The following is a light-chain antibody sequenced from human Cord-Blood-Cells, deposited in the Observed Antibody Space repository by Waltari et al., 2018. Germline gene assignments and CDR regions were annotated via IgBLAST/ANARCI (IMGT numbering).Light chain of an antibody. CDR3: MQALQTPYT. V-gene: IGKV2-28*01. J-gene: IGKJ2*01. CDR2: LGS. Sequence: DIVMTQSPLSLPVTPGEPASISCRSSQSLLHSNGYNYLDWYLQKPGQSPQLLTYLGSNRASGVPDRFSGSGSGTDFTLKISGVEAEDVGVYYCMQALQTPYTFGQGTKLDIK. CDR1: QSLLHSNGYNY.